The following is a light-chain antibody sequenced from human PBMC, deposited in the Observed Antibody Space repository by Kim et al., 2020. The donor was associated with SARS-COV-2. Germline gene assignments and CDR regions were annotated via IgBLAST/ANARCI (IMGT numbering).Light chain of an antibody. J-gene: IGLJ1*01. CDR2: YDS. Sequence: PGKTARITGGGNNIGSKRVHWYQQKPGQAPVLVIYYDSDRPSGIPERFSGSNSGNTATLTISRVEAGDEADYYCHVWDSSSDHYYVFGTGTKVTVL. CDR3: HVWDSSSDHYYV. V-gene: IGLV3-21*04. CDR1: NIGSKR.